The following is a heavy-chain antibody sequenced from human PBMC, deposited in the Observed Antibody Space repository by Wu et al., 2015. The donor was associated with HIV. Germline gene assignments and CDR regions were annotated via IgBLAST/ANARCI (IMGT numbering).Heavy chain of an antibody. CDR2: FDRYGNT. D-gene: IGHD2-2*02. V-gene: IGHV4-34*01. Sequence: QVHLEQWGTGLLKPSETLSLTCAVYGGSLSGYSWHWLRQPPGEGLEWIGDFDRYGNTNSNPSLNGRVNHITRLVQENQFSVNWSSGCPPRKHGCLNYCARGPRAIVIQKPPPIKGSGPRTSNSTLTMDVLGRGDHGH. J-gene: IGHJ6*02. CDR3: ARGPRAIVIQKPPPIKGSGPRTSNSTLTMDV. CDR1: GGSLSGYS.